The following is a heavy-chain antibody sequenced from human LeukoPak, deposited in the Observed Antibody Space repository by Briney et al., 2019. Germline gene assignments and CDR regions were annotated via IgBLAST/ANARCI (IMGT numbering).Heavy chain of an antibody. CDR3: AKKYGSGLFDP. CDR1: GFTFSSYA. Sequence: PGGSLRLSCAASGFTFSSYAMSWVRQAPGKGLEWVSSISVSASTTYYADSVKGRFTISRDNSENTLYLQMNSLRAEDTAVYYCAKKYGSGLFDPWGQGTLVTVSS. D-gene: IGHD3-10*01. V-gene: IGHV3-23*01. CDR2: ISVSASTT. J-gene: IGHJ5*02.